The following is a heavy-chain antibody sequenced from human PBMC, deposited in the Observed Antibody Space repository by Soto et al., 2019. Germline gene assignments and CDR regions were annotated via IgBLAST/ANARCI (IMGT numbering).Heavy chain of an antibody. V-gene: IGHV3-13*01. J-gene: IGHJ6*02. CDR2: IDTAGHT. D-gene: IGHD3-10*01. Sequence: PGGSLRLACGASGFTVRTYDMHWVGQPTGEGLEWISTIDTAGHTYYLGSVKGRFTVSRENAENSLYLQMNSLGAGDTAVYYCARERYYGLGSYSYYYGMDVWGQGTPVTVSS. CDR1: GFTVRTYD. CDR3: ARERYYGLGSYSYYYGMDV.